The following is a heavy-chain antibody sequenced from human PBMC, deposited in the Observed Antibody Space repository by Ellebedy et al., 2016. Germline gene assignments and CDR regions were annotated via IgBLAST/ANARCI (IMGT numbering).Heavy chain of an antibody. CDR3: ARDGYCSSTSCYEFDY. Sequence: ASVKVSXXASGYTFTSYYMHWVRQAPGQGLEWMGIINPSGGSTSYAQKFQGRVTMTRDTSTSTVYMELSSLRSEDTAVYYCARDGYCSSTSCYEFDYWGQGTLVTVSS. V-gene: IGHV1-46*01. J-gene: IGHJ4*02. CDR1: GYTFTSYY. CDR2: INPSGGST. D-gene: IGHD2-2*03.